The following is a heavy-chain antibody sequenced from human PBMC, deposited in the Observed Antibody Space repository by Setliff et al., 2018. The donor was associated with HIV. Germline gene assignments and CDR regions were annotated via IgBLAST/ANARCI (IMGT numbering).Heavy chain of an antibody. J-gene: IGHJ5*02. V-gene: IGHV4-34*01. Sequence: GSLRLSCVASGLPFYNYWMTWLRRAPGKGLEWIGEIYHGVSTNYNPSLKSRVTISVDKSKNQISLKLNSVTAADTAVYYCARSSLHCGGGSCYLTWFDPWGQGTLVTVSS. CDR2: IYHGVST. D-gene: IGHD2-15*01. CDR1: GLPFYNYW. CDR3: ARSSLHCGGGSCYLTWFDP.